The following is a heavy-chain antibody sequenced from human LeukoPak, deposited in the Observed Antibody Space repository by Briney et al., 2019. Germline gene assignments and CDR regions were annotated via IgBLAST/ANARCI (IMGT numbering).Heavy chain of an antibody. J-gene: IGHJ3*02. Sequence: ASVKVSCKPSGYTFTDYYMHWVRQAPGQGLEWRGWINPNSGGTNYAQKFQGRVTMTRDTSISTAYMEVSRLRSDDTAVYYCARGRFDSSTAFDIWGQGTMVTVSS. V-gene: IGHV1-2*02. CDR3: ARGRFDSSTAFDI. D-gene: IGHD2-2*01. CDR1: GYTFTDYY. CDR2: INPNSGGT.